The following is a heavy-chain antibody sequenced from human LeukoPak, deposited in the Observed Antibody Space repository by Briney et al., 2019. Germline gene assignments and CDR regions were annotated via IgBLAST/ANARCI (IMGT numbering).Heavy chain of an antibody. CDR3: AKELEWEVHAFDI. Sequence: GGSLRLSCAASGFTFSRFGMHWVRQAPGKGVEWVAVIGSDGRTTFYGDSVKGRLTISRDDSKNTLYLQMDSLRAEDTAVYFCAKELEWEVHAFDIWGQGTRVTVSS. J-gene: IGHJ3*02. CDR2: IGSDGRTT. D-gene: IGHD3-3*01. CDR1: GFTFSRFG. V-gene: IGHV3-30*02.